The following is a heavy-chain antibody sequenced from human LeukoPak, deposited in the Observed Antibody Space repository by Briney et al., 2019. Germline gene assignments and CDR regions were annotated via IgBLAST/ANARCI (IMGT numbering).Heavy chain of an antibody. J-gene: IGHJ4*02. Sequence: SGGSLRLSGAASGFTFSSYWMHWVRQAPGKGLVWVSRINSDGTTSYADSVKGRFTISRDNVKNTLYLQMNSLRAEDTAVYYCARDPIIIVPAALDYWGQGTLVTVSS. V-gene: IGHV3-74*01. D-gene: IGHD2-2*01. CDR3: ARDPIIIVPAALDY. CDR1: GFTFSSYW. CDR2: INSDGTT.